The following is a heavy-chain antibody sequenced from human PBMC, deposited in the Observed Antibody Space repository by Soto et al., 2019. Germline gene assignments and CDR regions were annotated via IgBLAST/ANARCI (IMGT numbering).Heavy chain of an antibody. CDR2: FYYSGST. D-gene: IGHD5-18*01. CDR1: GGSITYYY. J-gene: IGHJ4*02. V-gene: IGHV4-59*05. Sequence: SETLSLTCTVSGGSITYYYWNWIRQPPGKGLECIGSFYYSGSTYYNPSLKSRVTISVDTSKNQFSLKLSSVTAADTAVYYCARHFFRGYSYGTFDYWGQGTLVTVSS. CDR3: ARHFFRGYSYGTFDY.